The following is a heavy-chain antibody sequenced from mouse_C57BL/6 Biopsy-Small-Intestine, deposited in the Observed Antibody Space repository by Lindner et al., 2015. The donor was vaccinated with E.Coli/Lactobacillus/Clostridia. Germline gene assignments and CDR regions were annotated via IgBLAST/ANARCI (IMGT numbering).Heavy chain of an antibody. V-gene: IGHV1-39*01. CDR1: GYLFTGYN. D-gene: IGHD3-3*01. CDR2: INPYYGST. CDR3: ARDRDGSWFAY. Sequence: VQLQESGAELVKPGASVKISCKASGYLFTGYNMNWVKQSHGKSLEWIGNINPYYGSTSYNQKFKGKATLTVDKSSSTAYMQLNSLTSEDSAVYYCARDRDGSWFAYWGQGTLVTVSA. J-gene: IGHJ3*01.